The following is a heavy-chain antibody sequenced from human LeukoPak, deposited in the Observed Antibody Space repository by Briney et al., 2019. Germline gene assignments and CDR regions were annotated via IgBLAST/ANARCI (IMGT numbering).Heavy chain of an antibody. D-gene: IGHD4-17*01. CDR3: ARGPDYGDRLDFFDY. J-gene: IGHJ4*02. Sequence: PGGSLRLSCAASGFTFSRHWMGWVRQAPGKGPEWVASIKQDGSQYYLDSVKGRFIISRANATTKLYLHMNSLTGEATAVYSCARGPDYGDRLDFFDYWGQGTLVTVSS. CDR1: GFTFSRHW. CDR2: IKQDGSQ. V-gene: IGHV3-7*01.